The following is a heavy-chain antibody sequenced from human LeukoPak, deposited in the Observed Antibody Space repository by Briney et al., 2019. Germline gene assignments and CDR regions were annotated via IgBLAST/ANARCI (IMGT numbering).Heavy chain of an antibody. Sequence: PGGSLRLSCAASGFTVSSNYMSWVRQAPGKGLEWVSVIYSGGSTYYADSVKGRFTISRDNSKNTLYLQMNSLRAEDTAVYYCASQYYYDSSGYYAYWGQGTLVTVSS. J-gene: IGHJ4*02. V-gene: IGHV3-53*01. CDR2: IYSGGST. CDR3: ASQYYYDSSGYYAY. CDR1: GFTVSSNY. D-gene: IGHD3-22*01.